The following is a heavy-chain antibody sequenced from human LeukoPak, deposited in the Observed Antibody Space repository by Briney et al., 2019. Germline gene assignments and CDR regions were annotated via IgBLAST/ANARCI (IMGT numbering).Heavy chain of an antibody. CDR3: ARGPSIAVAGTPYYFDY. V-gene: IGHV1-8*01. CDR1: GYTFTSYD. J-gene: IGHJ4*02. Sequence: ASVKVSCKASGYTFTSYDINWVRQATGQGLEWMGWMNPNSGNTGYAQKFQGRVTMTRNTPISTAYMELSSLRSEDTAVYYCARGPSIAVAGTPYYFDYWGQGTLVTVSS. CDR2: MNPNSGNT. D-gene: IGHD6-19*01.